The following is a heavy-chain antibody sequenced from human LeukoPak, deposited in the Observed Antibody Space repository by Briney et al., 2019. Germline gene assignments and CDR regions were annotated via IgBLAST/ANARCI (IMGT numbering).Heavy chain of an antibody. CDR2: IYYSGST. J-gene: IGHJ4*02. CDR3: ARDHGDYHDY. CDR1: GGSISSSSYY. V-gene: IGHV4-39*07. D-gene: IGHD4-17*01. Sequence: SETLSLTCTVSGGSISSSSYYWGWIRQPPGKGLEWIGSIYYSGSTNYNPSLKSRVTISVDTSKNQFSLKLSSVTAADTAVYYCARDHGDYHDYWGQGTLVTVSS.